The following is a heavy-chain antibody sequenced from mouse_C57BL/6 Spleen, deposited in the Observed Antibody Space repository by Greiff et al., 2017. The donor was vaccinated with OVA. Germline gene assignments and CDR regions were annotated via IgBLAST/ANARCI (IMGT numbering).Heavy chain of an antibody. CDR2: IYPGSGNT. D-gene: IGHD2-4*01. Sequence: VQLQQSGAELVRPGASVKLSCKASGYTFTDYYINWVKQRPGQGLEWIARIYPGSGNTYYNEKLKGKATLTAENSSSTAYLQLSSLTSDDSAVSYCARDDYDAWFAYWGQGTLVTVSA. CDR3: ARDDYDAWFAY. CDR1: GYTFTDYY. J-gene: IGHJ3*01. V-gene: IGHV1-76*01.